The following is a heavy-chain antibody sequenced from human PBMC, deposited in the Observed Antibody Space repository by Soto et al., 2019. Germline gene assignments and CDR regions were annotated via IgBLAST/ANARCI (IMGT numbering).Heavy chain of an antibody. J-gene: IGHJ6*02. Sequence: TLSLTCPVSGVSISSGGYYWSWIREHPGKGLEWIGYIYYSGSTYYNPSLKSRVAISVDTSKNQFSLKLSSVTAAETAVYYCASFGGAHYDFWSGYSYGMDVWGQGTTVTVSS. CDR1: GVSISSGGYY. V-gene: IGHV4-31*03. CDR3: ASFGGAHYDFWSGYSYGMDV. CDR2: IYYSGST. D-gene: IGHD3-3*01.